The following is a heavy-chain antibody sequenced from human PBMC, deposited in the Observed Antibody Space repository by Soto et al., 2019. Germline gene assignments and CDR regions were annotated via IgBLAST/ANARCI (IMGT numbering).Heavy chain of an antibody. D-gene: IGHD3-3*01. J-gene: IGHJ6*02. CDR2: ISSSSSTI. CDR3: AKDTSPRDYYYYYGMDV. V-gene: IGHV3-48*01. CDR1: GFTFSSYS. Sequence: GGSLRLSCAASGFTFSSYSMNWVRQAPGKGLEWVSYISSSSSTIYYADSVKGRFTISRDNSKNTLYLQMNSLRAEDTAVYYCAKDTSPRDYYYYYGMDVWGQGTTVTVSS.